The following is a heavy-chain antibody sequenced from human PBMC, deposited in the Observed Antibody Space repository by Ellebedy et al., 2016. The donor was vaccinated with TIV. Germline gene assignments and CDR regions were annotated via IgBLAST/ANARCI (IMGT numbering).Heavy chain of an antibody. V-gene: IGHV1-69*13. Sequence: AASVKVSCKASGDTFSGSALSAISWVRQAPGQGLEWMGGIIPPFNIANYAQKFQGRVTITADESTSTAYMELSRLRSDDTAVYYCARVWPGIAAADYWGQGTLVTVSS. D-gene: IGHD6-13*01. CDR2: IIPPFNIA. J-gene: IGHJ4*02. CDR1: GDTFSGSA. CDR3: ARVWPGIAAADY.